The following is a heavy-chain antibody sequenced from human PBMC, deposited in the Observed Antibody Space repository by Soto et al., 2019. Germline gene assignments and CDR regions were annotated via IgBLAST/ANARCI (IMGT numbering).Heavy chain of an antibody. Sequence: VGSLRLSCAASGFTSSSYGIHWVRQAPGKGLEWVAVTSYDGGNKYYADSVKGRFTISRDNSKNTLYLQMNSLRAEDTAVYYCAKVVGYCSSSSCSRDMYYYYGMDVWGQGTTVTVSS. J-gene: IGHJ6*02. CDR1: GFTSSSYG. CDR2: TSYDGGNK. D-gene: IGHD2-2*01. V-gene: IGHV3-30*18. CDR3: AKVVGYCSSSSCSRDMYYYYGMDV.